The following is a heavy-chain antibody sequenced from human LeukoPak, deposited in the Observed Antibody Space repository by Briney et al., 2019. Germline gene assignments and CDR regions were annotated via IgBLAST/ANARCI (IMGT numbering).Heavy chain of an antibody. CDR1: GGSFSGYY. CDR3: ASQNYYDSSGYYSIFDY. V-gene: IGHV4-34*01. D-gene: IGHD3-22*01. CDR2: INHSGST. Sequence: PSETLSLTCAVYGGSFSGYYWSWIRQPPGKGLEWIGEINHSGSTNYNPSLKSRVTISVDTSKNQFSLKLSSVTAADTAVYYCASQNYYDSSGYYSIFDYWGQGTLVTVSS. J-gene: IGHJ4*02.